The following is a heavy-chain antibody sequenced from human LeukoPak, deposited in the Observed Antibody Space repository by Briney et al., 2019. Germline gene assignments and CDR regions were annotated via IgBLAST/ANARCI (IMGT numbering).Heavy chain of an antibody. Sequence: SETLSPTCAVYGGSFSGYYWSWIRQPPGKGLEWIGEVNHSGSTNYNSSLKSRVTISIDTSKNQFSLKLSSVTAADTAVYYCARNFRGSSYFYWGQGTLVTVSS. J-gene: IGHJ4*02. V-gene: IGHV4-34*01. CDR3: ARNFRGSSYFY. CDR2: VNHSGST. CDR1: GGSFSGYY. D-gene: IGHD5-18*01.